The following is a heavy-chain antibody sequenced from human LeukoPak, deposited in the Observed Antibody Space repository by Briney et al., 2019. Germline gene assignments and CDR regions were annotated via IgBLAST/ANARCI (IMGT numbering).Heavy chain of an antibody. J-gene: IGHJ6*04. Sequence: GASVRVSCKASGYTFTSYGISWVRQTPGQGLEWMGWISAYNGNTNYAQKLQGRVTMTTDTSTSTAYMELRSLRSDNTAVYYCARSEVVVVPAAHYYYYGMDVWGEGPTVTVSS. V-gene: IGHV1-18*04. CDR3: ARSEVVVVPAAHYYYYGMDV. CDR2: ISAYNGNT. CDR1: GYTFTSYG. D-gene: IGHD2-2*01.